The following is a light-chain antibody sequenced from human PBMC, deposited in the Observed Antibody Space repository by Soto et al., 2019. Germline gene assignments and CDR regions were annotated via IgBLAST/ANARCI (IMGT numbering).Light chain of an antibody. CDR2: EVT. CDR1: SSDVGGYDY. V-gene: IGLV2-8*01. J-gene: IGLJ3*02. Sequence: QSALTQPPSASGSPGQSVTISCTGTSSDVGGYDYVSWYQRHPGKAPKLIIYEVTQRPSGVPDRFSGSKSGNTASLTVSGLQTEDEADYYCSSYAGSDKFGVFGGGTKLTVL. CDR3: SSYAGSDKFGV.